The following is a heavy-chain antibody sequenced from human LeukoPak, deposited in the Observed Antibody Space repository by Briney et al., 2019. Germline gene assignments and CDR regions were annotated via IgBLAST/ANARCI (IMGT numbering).Heavy chain of an antibody. CDR2: IASDGSST. Sequence: GGSLRLSCAASGFTFSSYWMNWVRQAPGKGLVWVSRIASDGSSTTYADSVKGRFSISRDNAKNTLYLQMNSLRVEDTAVYYCERGRPNGKDYWGQGTLVTVSS. V-gene: IGHV3-74*01. CDR3: ERGRPNGKDY. J-gene: IGHJ4*02. D-gene: IGHD2-8*01. CDR1: GFTFSSYW.